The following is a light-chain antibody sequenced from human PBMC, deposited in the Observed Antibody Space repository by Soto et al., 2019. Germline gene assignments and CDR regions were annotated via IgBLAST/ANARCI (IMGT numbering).Light chain of an antibody. CDR3: QHYDTYPYA. V-gene: IGKV1-5*03. CDR2: KAS. Sequence: DIQMTQSPSTLSASVGDRVTITCRASQSISSWLAWYQQKPGKAPNLLIYKASTLEGGVPSRFSGSGSGTEFTLTISSLQSDDFAPYYCQHYDTYPYAFGQGTKLEIK. J-gene: IGKJ2*01. CDR1: QSISSW.